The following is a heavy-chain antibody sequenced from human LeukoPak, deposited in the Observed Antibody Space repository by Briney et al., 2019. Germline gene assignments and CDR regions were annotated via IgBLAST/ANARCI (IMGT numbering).Heavy chain of an antibody. D-gene: IGHD3-22*01. V-gene: IGHV5-51*01. CDR3: ASPFMNYYDSSGYYYATDY. CDR2: IYPGDSDT. CDR1: GYSFTSYW. Sequence: GESLKISCKGSGYSFTSYWIGWVRQMPGKGLEWMGIIYPGDSDTRYSPSFQGQVTISADKSISTAYLQWSSLKASDTAMYYCASPFMNYYDSSGYYYATDYWGQGTLVPVSS. J-gene: IGHJ4*02.